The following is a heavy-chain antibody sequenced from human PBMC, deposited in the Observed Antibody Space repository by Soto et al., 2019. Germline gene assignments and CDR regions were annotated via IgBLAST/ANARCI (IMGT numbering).Heavy chain of an antibody. V-gene: IGHV3-21*01. CDR2: ITSSSSYI. CDR3: ATGGDSSGFQYYSYYGMDV. D-gene: IGHD3-22*01. Sequence: GGSLRLSCSASGFSFSSYILNWVRQAPGKGLEWVSSITSSSSYIYYADSVRGRFTISRDNAQNSLYLEMISLRAEDTAVYYCATGGDSSGFQYYSYYGMDVWGQGTTVTVSS. CDR1: GFSFSSYI. J-gene: IGHJ6*02.